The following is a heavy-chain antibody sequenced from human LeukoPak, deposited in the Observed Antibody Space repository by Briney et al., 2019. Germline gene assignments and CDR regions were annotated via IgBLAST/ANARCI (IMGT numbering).Heavy chain of an antibody. V-gene: IGHV3-53*05. J-gene: IGHJ6*03. D-gene: IGHD4-11*01. CDR2: IYSGGST. Sequence: GGSLRLSCAASGFTVSSNYMSWVRQAPGKGLEWVSVIYSGGSTYYADSVKGRFTISRDNSKNTLYLQMNSLRAEDTAVYYCAKRATITTSAYYYFYYMDVWGKGTTVTVSS. CDR3: AKRATITTSAYYYFYYMDV. CDR1: GFTVSSNY.